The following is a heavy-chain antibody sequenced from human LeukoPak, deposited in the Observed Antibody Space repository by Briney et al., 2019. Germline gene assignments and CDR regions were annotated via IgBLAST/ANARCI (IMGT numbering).Heavy chain of an antibody. D-gene: IGHD3-3*01. CDR2: IYTSGST. V-gene: IGHV4-4*07. Sequence: SETLSLTCTVSGGSISSYYWSWSRQPAGKGLEWIGRIYTSGSTNYNPSLKSRVTMSVDTSKNQFSLKLSSVTAADTAVYYCARERDYDFWSGYYKTYYFDYWGQGTLVTVSS. CDR1: GGSISSYY. CDR3: ARERDYDFWSGYYKTYYFDY. J-gene: IGHJ4*02.